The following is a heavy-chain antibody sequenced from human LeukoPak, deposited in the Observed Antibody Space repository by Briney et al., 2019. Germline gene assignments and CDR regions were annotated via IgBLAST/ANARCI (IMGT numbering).Heavy chain of an antibody. V-gene: IGHV4-4*02. CDR1: GGSISSSNW. J-gene: IGHJ3*02. D-gene: IGHD3-10*01. Sequence: LETLSLTCAVSGGSISSSNWWSWVRQPPGKGLEWIGEIYHSGSTNYNPSLKSRVIISVDKSKNQFSLKLSSVTAADTAVYYCARRYYGSGWAFDIWGQGTMVTVSS. CDR2: IYHSGST. CDR3: ARRYYGSGWAFDI.